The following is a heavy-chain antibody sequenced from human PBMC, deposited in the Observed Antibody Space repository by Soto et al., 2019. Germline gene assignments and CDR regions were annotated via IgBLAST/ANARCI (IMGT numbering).Heavy chain of an antibody. J-gene: IGHJ6*02. Sequence: PGGSLRLSCAASGFTFSGSAMHWVRQASGKGLEWVGRIRSKANSYATAYAASVKGRFTISRDDSKNTAYLQMNSLKTEDTAVYYCTRYLIDRSTRTPLVATTPRTYYSGMDVWGQGTTVTVSS. CDR1: GFTFSGSA. CDR2: IRSKANSYAT. D-gene: IGHD5-12*01. CDR3: TRYLIDRSTRTPLVATTPRTYYSGMDV. V-gene: IGHV3-73*01.